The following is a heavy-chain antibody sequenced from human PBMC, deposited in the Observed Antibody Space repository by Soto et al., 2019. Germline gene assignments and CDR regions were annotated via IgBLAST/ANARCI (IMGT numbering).Heavy chain of an antibody. J-gene: IGHJ5*02. Sequence: TLSLTCTVSGGAISGYYWTWIRQSAGKGLEWIGRIYSSGGTKYNPSLQSRVTMSLDTSKNQFSLRLTSVTAADTAVYYCARGQRFSDSFDPWGQGTLVTVSS. CDR2: IYSSGGT. CDR3: ARGQRFSDSFDP. CDR1: GGAISGYY. D-gene: IGHD3-3*01. V-gene: IGHV4-4*07.